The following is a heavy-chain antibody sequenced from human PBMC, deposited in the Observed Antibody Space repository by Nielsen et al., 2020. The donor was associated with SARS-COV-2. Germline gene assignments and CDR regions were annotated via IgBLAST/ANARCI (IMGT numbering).Heavy chain of an antibody. Sequence: GSLRLSCAASGFTFSSYGMHWARQAPGKGLEWVAVIWYDGSNKYYADSVKGRFTISRDNSKNTLYLQMNSLRAEDTAVYYCARHRDGYKSFDYWGQGTLVTVSS. D-gene: IGHD5-24*01. CDR1: GFTFSSYG. CDR2: IWYDGSNK. CDR3: ARHRDGYKSFDY. V-gene: IGHV3-33*01. J-gene: IGHJ4*02.